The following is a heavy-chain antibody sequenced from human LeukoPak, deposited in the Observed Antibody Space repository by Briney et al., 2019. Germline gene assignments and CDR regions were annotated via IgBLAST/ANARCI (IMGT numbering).Heavy chain of an antibody. J-gene: IGHJ6*02. CDR3: ARVSNYYGSGSLNGMDV. CDR1: GFTFSDYY. CDR2: ISSSGSTI. Sequence: GGSLRLSCAASGFTFSDYYMSWIRQAPGKGLEWVSYISSSGSTIYYPDSVKGRFTISRDNAKNSLYLQMNSLRAEDTAVYYCARVSNYYGSGSLNGMDVWGQGTTVTVSS. V-gene: IGHV3-11*01. D-gene: IGHD3-10*01.